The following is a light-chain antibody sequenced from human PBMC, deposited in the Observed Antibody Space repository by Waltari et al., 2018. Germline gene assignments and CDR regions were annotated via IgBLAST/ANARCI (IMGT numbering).Light chain of an antibody. V-gene: IGKV3-15*01. CDR1: QSVTSN. J-gene: IGKJ5*01. Sequence: EIVMTQSPATLSVSPGERATLSCRASQSVTSNLAWYQQKPGQAPRLLIYEAFTRATGISARFSGSGSGTEFTLTISSLQSEDFAVYYCQQYNRWPPITFGQGTRLEIK. CDR3: QQYNRWPPIT. CDR2: EAF.